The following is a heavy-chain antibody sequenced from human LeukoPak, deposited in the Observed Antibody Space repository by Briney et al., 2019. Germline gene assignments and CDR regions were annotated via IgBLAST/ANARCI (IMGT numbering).Heavy chain of an antibody. CDR3: ASNYYGSGSLDY. Sequence: SETLSLTCTVSGASISSYYWTWIRQPPGKELEWIGYIYYSGSTNYNPSLKSRVTISVDTSKNQFSLKLSSVTAADTAVYYCASNYYGSGSLDYWGQGTLVTVSS. V-gene: IGHV4-59*08. D-gene: IGHD3-10*01. CDR2: IYYSGST. J-gene: IGHJ4*02. CDR1: GASISSYY.